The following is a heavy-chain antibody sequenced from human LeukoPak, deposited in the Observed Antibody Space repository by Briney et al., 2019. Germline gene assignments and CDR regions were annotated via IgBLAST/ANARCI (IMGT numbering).Heavy chain of an antibody. Sequence: GGSLRLSCVASGFTFSNYAMSWVRQAPEKGPDWVSVISGSAHKIRYADSVKGRFTISRDNSENTVYLQMNNLRAEDTALYYCAGRVTGYSSGYVYWGQGTLVTVSS. CDR1: GFTFSNYA. V-gene: IGHV3-23*01. D-gene: IGHD5-18*01. CDR3: AGRVTGYSSGYVY. CDR2: ISGSAHKI. J-gene: IGHJ4*02.